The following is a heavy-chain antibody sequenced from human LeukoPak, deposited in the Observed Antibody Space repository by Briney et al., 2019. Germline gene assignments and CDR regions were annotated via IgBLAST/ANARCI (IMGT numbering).Heavy chain of an antibody. CDR2: IKQDGSEK. CDR3: ARDSSNYYDSSGYRYYYYYMDV. CDR1: GFTFSSYW. Sequence: GGSLRLSCAASGFTFSSYWMSWVRQAPGKGLEWVANIKQDGSEKYYVDSVKGRFTISRDNAKNSLYLQMNSLRAEDTAVYYCARDSSNYYDSSGYRYYYYYMDVWGKGTTVTVSS. D-gene: IGHD3-22*01. J-gene: IGHJ6*03. V-gene: IGHV3-7*01.